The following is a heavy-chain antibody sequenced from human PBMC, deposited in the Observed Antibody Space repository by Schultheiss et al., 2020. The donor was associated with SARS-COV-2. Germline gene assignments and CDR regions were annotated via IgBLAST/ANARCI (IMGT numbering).Heavy chain of an antibody. D-gene: IGHD3-22*01. CDR1: GGSVSSGSYY. J-gene: IGHJ4*02. Sequence: SETLSLTCTVSGGSVSSGSYYWSWIRQPPGKGLEWIGYIYYSGSTNYNPSLKSRVTISVDTSKNQFSLKLCSVTAADTAVYYCASHPTYYYDSSGYLFDYWGQGTLVTVSS. V-gene: IGHV4-61*01. CDR2: IYYSGST. CDR3: ASHPTYYYDSSGYLFDY.